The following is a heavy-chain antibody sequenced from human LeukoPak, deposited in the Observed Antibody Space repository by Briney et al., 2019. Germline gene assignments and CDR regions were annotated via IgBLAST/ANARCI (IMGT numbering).Heavy chain of an antibody. D-gene: IGHD2-2*01. J-gene: IGHJ4*02. CDR2: IIPILGIA. CDR1: GGTFSSYA. V-gene: IGHV1-69*04. Sequence: SVKVSCKASGGTFSSYAISWVRQAPGQGLEWMGRIIPILGIANYAQKFQGRVTITADKSTSTAYMELSSLRSEDTAVYYCASQGGSNYVLLGYCSSTSCAPFDYWGQGTLVTVSS. CDR3: ASQGGSNYVLLGYCSSTSCAPFDY.